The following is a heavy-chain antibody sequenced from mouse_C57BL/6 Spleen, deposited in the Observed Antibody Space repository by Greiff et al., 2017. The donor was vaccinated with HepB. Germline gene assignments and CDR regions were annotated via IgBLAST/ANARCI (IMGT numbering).Heavy chain of an antibody. CDR1: GYAFSSYW. J-gene: IGHJ4*01. D-gene: IGHD1-1*01. Sequence: QVQLQQSGAELVKPGASVKISCKASGYAFSSYWMNWVKQRPGKGLEWIGQIYPGDGDTNYNGKFKGKATLTADKSSSTAYMQLSSLTSEDSAVYFCARRAYGSSDEAMDYWGQGTSVTGAS. V-gene: IGHV1-80*01. CDR2: IYPGDGDT. CDR3: ARRAYGSSDEAMDY.